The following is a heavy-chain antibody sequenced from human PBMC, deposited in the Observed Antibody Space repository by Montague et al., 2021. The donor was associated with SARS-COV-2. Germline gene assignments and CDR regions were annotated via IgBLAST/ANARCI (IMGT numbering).Heavy chain of an antibody. CDR1: GDSISTDNW. J-gene: IGHJ4*02. Sequence: SETLSLTCVVSGDSISTDNWWTWVRLPPGKGLEWVGEIYHTGSTKYKPSLKSRVTISVDTSKNQFSLKLSSVIAADTAVYYCARVKRGYYYGLGVSAHFDYWGQGTLVTVSS. CDR3: ARVKRGYYYGLGVSAHFDY. D-gene: IGHD3-10*01. V-gene: IGHV4-4*02. CDR2: IYHTGST.